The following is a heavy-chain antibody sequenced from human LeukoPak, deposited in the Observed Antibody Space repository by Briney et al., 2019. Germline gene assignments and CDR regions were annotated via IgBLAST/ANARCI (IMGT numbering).Heavy chain of an antibody. CDR1: GYTFTSYD. J-gene: IGHJ4*02. Sequence: GASVKVSCKASGYTFTSYDINWVRQATGQGLEWMGWMNPNSGNTGYAQKFQGRVTMTRNTSISTAYMELSSLRSEDTAVYYCARRYCSGGSCYIYYFDYWGQGTLVTVSS. CDR2: MNPNSGNT. D-gene: IGHD2-15*01. CDR3: ARRYCSGGSCYIYYFDY. V-gene: IGHV1-8*01.